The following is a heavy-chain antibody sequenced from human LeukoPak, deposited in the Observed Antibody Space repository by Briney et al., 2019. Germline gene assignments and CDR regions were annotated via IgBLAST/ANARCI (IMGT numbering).Heavy chain of an antibody. CDR2: ISGSGAGT. Sequence: GGSLRLSCAASGFTFSSYAMSWVRQDPGKGLEWVAAISGSGAGTYYADSVKGRFTISRDNSKNTLYLQMNSLRAEDTALYYCARGLPLHFDYWGQGALVTVSS. CDR1: GFTFSSYA. J-gene: IGHJ4*02. V-gene: IGHV3-23*01. D-gene: IGHD4-11*01. CDR3: ARGLPLHFDY.